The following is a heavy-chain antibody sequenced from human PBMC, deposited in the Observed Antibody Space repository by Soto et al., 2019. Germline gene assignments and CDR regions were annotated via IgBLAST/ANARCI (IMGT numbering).Heavy chain of an antibody. D-gene: IGHD3-16*01. CDR2: ISWNSGSI. CDR1: GFTFDDYA. Sequence: EVQLVESGGGLVQPGRSLRLSCAASGFTFDDYAMHWVRQAPGKGLEWVSGISWNSGSIGYADSVKGRFTISRDNAKNSLYLQMNRLRAEDTALYYCAKEGELSYMDVWGKGTTVTVSS. CDR3: AKEGELSYMDV. V-gene: IGHV3-9*01. J-gene: IGHJ6*03.